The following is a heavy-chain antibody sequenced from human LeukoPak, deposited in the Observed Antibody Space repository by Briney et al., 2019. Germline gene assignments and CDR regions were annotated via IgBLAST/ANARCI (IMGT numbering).Heavy chain of an antibody. Sequence: PGGSLRLSCEVSGFTISSHGMHWVRQAPGKGLEWVAMISYDGNSEEYGDSVKGRFTISRDNSKNTLYLQMDSLRAEDTALYYCAKDWGSSGWYNYFDPWAREPWSPSPQ. V-gene: IGHV3-30*18. CDR1: GFTISSHG. CDR3: AKDWGSSGWYNYFDP. D-gene: IGHD6-19*01. J-gene: IGHJ5*02. CDR2: ISYDGNSE.